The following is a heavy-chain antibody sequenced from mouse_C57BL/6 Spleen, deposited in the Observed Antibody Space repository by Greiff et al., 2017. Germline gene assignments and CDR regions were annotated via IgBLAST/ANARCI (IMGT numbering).Heavy chain of an antibody. Sequence: VQLQQSGAELVRPGSSVKLSCKASGYTFTSYWMHWVKQRPIQGLEWIGNIDPSDSETHYNQKFKDKATLTVDKSSSTAYMQLSSLTSEDSAVYYCARTGYYGSSGWFAYWGQGTLVTVSA. J-gene: IGHJ3*01. CDR3: ARTGYYGSSGWFAY. CDR1: GYTFTSYW. CDR2: IDPSDSET. D-gene: IGHD1-1*01. V-gene: IGHV1-52*01.